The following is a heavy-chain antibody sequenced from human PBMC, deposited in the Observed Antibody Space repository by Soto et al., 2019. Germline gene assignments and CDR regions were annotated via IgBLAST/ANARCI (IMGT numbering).Heavy chain of an antibody. V-gene: IGHV5-10-1*01. CDR3: TRHTGYDSSLDY. CDR2: IDPSDSYT. J-gene: IGHJ4*02. CDR1: GYTFTGHW. D-gene: IGHD5-12*01. Sequence: GESLKISCQGSGYTFTGHWISWVRQMPGKGLEWMGRIDPSDSYTDYSPTVQGHVTMSADKSINTAYLQWSSLQASDTAVYYCTRHTGYDSSLDYWGQGTRVTVSS.